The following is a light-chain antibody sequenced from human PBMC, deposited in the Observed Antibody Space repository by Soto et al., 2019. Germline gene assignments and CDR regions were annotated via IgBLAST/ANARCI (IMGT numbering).Light chain of an antibody. CDR3: QQYDKQPVS. J-gene: IGKJ4*01. CDR2: DVS. Sequence: DIQMTPSPSSLSASVGDRVTITCQASQDISNFLNWYHQTPGKAPRLLIYDVSSLQPGVASRFCGSGSGTDFSLTINSLQPEDIGTFYCQQYDKQPVSFGGGTKVDI. CDR1: QDISNF. V-gene: IGKV1-33*01.